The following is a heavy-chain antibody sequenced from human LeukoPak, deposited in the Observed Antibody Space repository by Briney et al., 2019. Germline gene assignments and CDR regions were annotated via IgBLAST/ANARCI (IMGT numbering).Heavy chain of an antibody. CDR1: GFTFSSYG. V-gene: IGHV3-30*02. D-gene: IGHD6-13*01. CDR3: AKAGSSWYRYYFDY. Sequence: PGGSLRLSCAASGFTFSSYGMHWVRQAPGKGLEWVAFIRYDGSNKYYADSVKGRVTISRDNSKNTLYLQMNSLRAEDTAVYYCAKAGSSWYRYYFDYWGQGTLVTVSS. J-gene: IGHJ4*02. CDR2: IRYDGSNK.